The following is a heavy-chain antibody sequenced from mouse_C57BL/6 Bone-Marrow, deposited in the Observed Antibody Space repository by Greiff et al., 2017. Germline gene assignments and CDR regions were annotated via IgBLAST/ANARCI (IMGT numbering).Heavy chain of an antibody. CDR2: ISYDGSN. V-gene: IGHV3-6*01. D-gene: IGHD1-1*01. J-gene: IGHJ1*03. CDR3: ARETTTVVARYFDV. Sequence: EVQVVESGPGLVKPSQSLSLTCSVTGYSITSGYYWNWIRQFPGNKLEWMGYISYDGSNNYNPSLKNRISITRDTSKNQFFLKLNSVTTEDTATYYCARETTTVVARYFDVWGTGTTVTVSS. CDR1: GYSITSGYY.